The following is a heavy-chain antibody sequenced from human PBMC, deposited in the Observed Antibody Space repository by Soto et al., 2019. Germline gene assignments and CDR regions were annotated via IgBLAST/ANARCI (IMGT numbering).Heavy chain of an antibody. CDR2: ISGSGGST. D-gene: IGHD4-4*01. J-gene: IGHJ4*02. CDR3: AKDDYSNVIFDY. V-gene: IGHV3-23*01. CDR1: GFTFSSYA. Sequence: EVQLLESGGGLVQPGGSLRLSCAASGFTFSSYAMSWVRQAPGKGLEWVSAISGSGGSTYYADSVKGRFTISTDNSKTTLYLQMNSLRAEDKAVYYCAKDDYSNVIFDYWGQGTLVTVSS.